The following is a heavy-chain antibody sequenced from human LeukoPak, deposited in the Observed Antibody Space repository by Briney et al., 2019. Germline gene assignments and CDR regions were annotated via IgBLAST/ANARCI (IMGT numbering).Heavy chain of an antibody. J-gene: IGHJ5*02. CDR3: ARTESYSSGWDNNWFDP. Sequence: SVKVSCRASGGTFSSYAISWVRQAPGQGLEWMGRIIPIFGTANYAQKFQGRVTITTDESTSTAYMELSSLRSEDTAVYYCARTESYSSGWDNNWFDPWGQGTLVTVSS. CDR2: IIPIFGTA. CDR1: GGTFSSYA. D-gene: IGHD6-19*01. V-gene: IGHV1-69*05.